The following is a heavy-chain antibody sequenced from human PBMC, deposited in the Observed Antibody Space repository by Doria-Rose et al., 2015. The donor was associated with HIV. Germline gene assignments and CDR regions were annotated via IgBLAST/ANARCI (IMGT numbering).Heavy chain of an antibody. CDR2: IYTSGNT. CDR3: AREGFSSGSYQVPYFDF. J-gene: IGHJ4*02. V-gene: IGHV4-61*02. Sequence: CTVSGGSISSGSYYWGWIRQPAGKGLEWIGRIYTSGNTKYNPSLKSRITISIDTSKNQFSLNLSSVTAADTAVYYCAREGFSSGSYQVPYFDFWGQGTLVTVSS. CDR1: GGSISSGSYY. D-gene: IGHD6-19*01.